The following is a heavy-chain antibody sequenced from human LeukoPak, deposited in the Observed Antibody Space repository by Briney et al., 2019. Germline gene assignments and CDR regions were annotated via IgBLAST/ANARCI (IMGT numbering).Heavy chain of an antibody. D-gene: IGHD3-16*01. J-gene: IGHJ5*02. Sequence: SETLSLTCTVSGGSISSYDWSWIRQPPGRGLEWIAYISHSGNTNYNPSLKSRVTISADTSKNQFSLKLTSVTAADTAVYYCARLGGRRETYGWLGPWGQGTLVTVSS. CDR3: ARLGGRRETYGWLGP. V-gene: IGHV4-59*01. CDR2: ISHSGNT. CDR1: GGSISSYD.